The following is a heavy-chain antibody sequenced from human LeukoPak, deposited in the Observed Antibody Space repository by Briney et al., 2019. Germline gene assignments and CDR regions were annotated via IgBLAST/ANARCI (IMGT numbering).Heavy chain of an antibody. Sequence: SETLSLTCTVSGGSISSYYWSWIRQPAGKGLEWIGRIYTSGSTNYNPSLKSRVTMSVDTSKNQFSLKLSSVTAADTAVCYCARDLRSGYYIHYFDYWGQGTLVTVSS. CDR3: ARDLRSGYYIHYFDY. CDR1: GGSISSYY. J-gene: IGHJ4*02. V-gene: IGHV4-4*07. CDR2: IYTSGST. D-gene: IGHD3-3*01.